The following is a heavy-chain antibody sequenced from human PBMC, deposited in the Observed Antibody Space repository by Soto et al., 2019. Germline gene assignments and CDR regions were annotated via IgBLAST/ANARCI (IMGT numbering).Heavy chain of an antibody. Sequence: GGSLRLSCAASGFTFSSYAMSWVRQAPGKGLEWVSAISGSGGSTYYADSVKGRFTISRDNSKNTLYLQMNSLRAEDTAVYYCARDLTRFTSSSWYLPTYYYGMDVWGQGTTVTVSS. CDR2: ISGSGGST. CDR1: GFTFSSYA. J-gene: IGHJ6*02. D-gene: IGHD6-13*01. V-gene: IGHV3-23*01. CDR3: ARDLTRFTSSSWYLPTYYYGMDV.